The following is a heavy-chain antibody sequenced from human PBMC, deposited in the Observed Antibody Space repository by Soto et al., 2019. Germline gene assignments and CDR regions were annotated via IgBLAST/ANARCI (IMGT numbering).Heavy chain of an antibody. Sequence: QVQLVQSGAEVRKPGASVKVSCKASGYTFTSYDINWVRQATGQGLEWMGWMNPYSGKRGYAKKSKGRVTMTRNTSLRTTYMELSSLSSEDTAVYYCARERSSGRLDYRGHGTRVTVSS. V-gene: IGHV1-8*01. CDR3: ARERSSGRLDY. J-gene: IGHJ4*01. CDR1: GYTFTSYD. D-gene: IGHD6-19*01. CDR2: MNPYSGKR.